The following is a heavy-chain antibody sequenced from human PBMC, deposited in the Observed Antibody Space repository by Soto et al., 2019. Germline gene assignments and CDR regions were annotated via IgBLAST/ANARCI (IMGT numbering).Heavy chain of an antibody. Sequence: QVQLQESGPGLVKPSETLSLTCTVSGGSISSYYWSWIRQPPGKGLEWIGYIYYSGSTNYNPSLKRRVTIVVDTSKNQFSLKLSSGTAADTAVYYCARDPSPQIAAAGTNWFDPWGQGTLVTVSS. J-gene: IGHJ5*02. D-gene: IGHD6-13*01. V-gene: IGHV4-59*01. CDR1: GGSISSYY. CDR3: ARDPSPQIAAAGTNWFDP. CDR2: IYYSGST.